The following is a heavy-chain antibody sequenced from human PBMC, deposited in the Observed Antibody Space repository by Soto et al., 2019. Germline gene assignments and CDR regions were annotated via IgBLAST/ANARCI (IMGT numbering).Heavy chain of an antibody. D-gene: IGHD3-22*01. J-gene: IGHJ5*02. V-gene: IGHV2-5*01. CDR1: GFSHSTSGVA. CDR2: IYWNDDK. Sequence: QITLKESGPTLVKPTQPLTLTCTLSGFSHSTSGVAVGWIRQPPGKALEWLGHIYWNDDKYYSTSLKSRLSLTKDTSKHQVVLTMTNVDPVDTGTYYCARLLSSALYSYDLWGQGTLVTVSS. CDR3: ARLLSSALYSYDL.